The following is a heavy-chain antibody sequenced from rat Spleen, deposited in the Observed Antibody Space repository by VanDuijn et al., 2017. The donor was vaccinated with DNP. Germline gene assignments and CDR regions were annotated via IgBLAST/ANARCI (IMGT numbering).Heavy chain of an antibody. V-gene: IGHV4-2*01. CDR1: GFNFNDYW. CDR2: INKDGNTI. Sequence: EVKLVESGGGLVQPGRSLKLSCAASGFNFNDYWMGWVRQAPGKGLEWIGEINKDGNTINYTPSLKDKFTISRDNAQNTLFLQMSKLGSEDTAIYYCARGRLYPHYAMDAWGQGTSVTVSS. D-gene: IGHD1-2*01. CDR3: ARGRLYPHYAMDA. J-gene: IGHJ4*01.